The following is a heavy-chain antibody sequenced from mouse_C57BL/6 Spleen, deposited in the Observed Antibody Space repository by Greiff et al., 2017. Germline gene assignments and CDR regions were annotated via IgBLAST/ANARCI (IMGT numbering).Heavy chain of an antibody. D-gene: IGHD1-1*01. J-gene: IGHJ2*01. Sequence: QVQLQQSGAELVKPGASVKISCKASGYAFSSYWMNWVKQRPGKGLEWIGQIYPGDGDTNYNGKFKGKATLTADKSSSTAYMQLSSLTSEDSAVYFCARDYYGNYFDYWGKGTTLTVSS. CDR2: IYPGDGDT. CDR3: ARDYYGNYFDY. V-gene: IGHV1-80*01. CDR1: GYAFSSYW.